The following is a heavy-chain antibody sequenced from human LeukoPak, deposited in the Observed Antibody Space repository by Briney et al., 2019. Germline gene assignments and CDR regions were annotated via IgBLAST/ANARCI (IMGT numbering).Heavy chain of an antibody. CDR2: IYYSGST. D-gene: IGHD6-13*01. CDR3: ARELYSSSWYPSDYYYYYMDV. J-gene: IGHJ6*03. Sequence: SETLSLTCTVSGGSISSYYWNWIRQPPGKGLEWIGYIYYSGSTNYNPSLKSRVTISVDTSKNQFSLKLSSVTAADTAVYYCARELYSSSWYPSDYYYYYMDVWGKGTTVTVSS. CDR1: GGSISSYY. V-gene: IGHV4-59*01.